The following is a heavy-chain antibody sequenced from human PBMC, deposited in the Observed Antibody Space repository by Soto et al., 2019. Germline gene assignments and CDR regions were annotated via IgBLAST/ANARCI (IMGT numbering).Heavy chain of an antibody. CDR1: GFSLGTSGVG. CDR3: AHRRGIVVVPAAKDTNWFDP. CDR2: IYWNDDK. D-gene: IGHD2-2*01. J-gene: IGHJ5*02. Sequence: SGPTLVNPTQTLTLTCTFSGFSLGTSGVGVGWIRQPPGKALEWLALIYWNDDKRYSPSLKSRLTITKDTSKNQVVLTMTNMDPVDTATYYCAHRRGIVVVPAAKDTNWFDPWGQGTLVTVSS. V-gene: IGHV2-5*01.